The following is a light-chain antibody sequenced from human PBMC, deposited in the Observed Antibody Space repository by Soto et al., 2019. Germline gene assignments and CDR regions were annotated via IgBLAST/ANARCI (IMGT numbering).Light chain of an antibody. V-gene: IGLV1-40*01. J-gene: IGLJ3*02. CDR1: SSNIGAGYD. CDR2: VIR. Sequence: QSALTQPPSVSGAPGQWVTISCTGSSSNIGAGYDVHWYQQHPGAAPKLLIYVIRNRPSGVPDRFSGSKSGTSASLAITGLQAEDEADYYCQSYDSSLSGVVFGAGTKLTVL. CDR3: QSYDSSLSGVV.